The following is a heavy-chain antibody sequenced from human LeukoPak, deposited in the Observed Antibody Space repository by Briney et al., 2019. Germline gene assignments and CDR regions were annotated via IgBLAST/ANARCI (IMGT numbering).Heavy chain of an antibody. CDR1: GYSFTSYW. D-gene: IGHD3-22*01. CDR3: AGAHDSSDLWAFDI. Sequence: GESLKISCKGSGYSFTSYWIGWVRQMPGKGLEWMGIIYPGDSDTRSSPSFQGQVTISADKSISTAYLQWSSLKASDTAMYYCAGAHDSSDLWAFDIWGQGTMATVSS. CDR2: IYPGDSDT. V-gene: IGHV5-51*01. J-gene: IGHJ3*02.